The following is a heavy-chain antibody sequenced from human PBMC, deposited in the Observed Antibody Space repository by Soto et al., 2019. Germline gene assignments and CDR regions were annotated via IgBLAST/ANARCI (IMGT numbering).Heavy chain of an antibody. CDR3: ARGFWSGYGFFVREA. V-gene: IGHV3-53*04. D-gene: IGHD3-3*01. CDR2: IYSGGST. CDR1: GFTVSSNY. J-gene: IGHJ5*02. Sequence: GGSLRLSCAASGFTVSSNYMSWVRQAPGKGLEWVSVIYSGGSTYYADSVKGRFTISRHNSKNTLYLQMNSLRAEDTAVYYCARGFWSGYGFFVREAWGQGTLVTVSS.